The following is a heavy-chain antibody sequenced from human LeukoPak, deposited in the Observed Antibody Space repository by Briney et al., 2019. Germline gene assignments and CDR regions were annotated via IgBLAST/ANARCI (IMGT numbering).Heavy chain of an antibody. CDR1: GYTFTTYS. CDR2: LHLSGGSV. Sequence: GASVKVSCKASGYTFTTYSMHWVRQAPGQGLEWMAILHLSGGSVDYTQKFQGRVTATRDTSTSTVYMEVNSLRSEDTAVYYCVRHNHMDVWGQGTMVIVSS. CDR3: VRHNHMDV. J-gene: IGHJ6*02. V-gene: IGHV1-46*01.